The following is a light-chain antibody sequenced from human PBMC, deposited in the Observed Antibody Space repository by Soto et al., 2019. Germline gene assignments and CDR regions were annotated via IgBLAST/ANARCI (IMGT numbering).Light chain of an antibody. Sequence: QSVLTQPPSVSGAPGQRVTISCTGSSSNIGAGYDVHWYQQLPGTAPKLLIYGNGNRPSGVPDRFSGSKSGTSASLAITGLQAEDEADYYCQSYDSSLSGSHVVFGGGTKVTVL. CDR2: GNG. V-gene: IGLV1-40*01. CDR1: SSNIGAGYD. J-gene: IGLJ2*01. CDR3: QSYDSSLSGSHVV.